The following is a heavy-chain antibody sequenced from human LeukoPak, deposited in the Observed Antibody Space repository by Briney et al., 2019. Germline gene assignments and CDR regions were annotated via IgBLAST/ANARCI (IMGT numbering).Heavy chain of an antibody. V-gene: IGHV3-7*03. D-gene: IGHD3-22*01. CDR1: GFTFSSYA. CDR3: ARGDYFDRAFDV. Sequence: GGSLRLSCAASGFTFSSYAMSWVRQAPGKGLEWVADIKQDGSEKYYVDSVKGRFTISRDNAKNSLYLQMNSLRAEDTAVYYCARGDYFDRAFDVWGQGTTVTVSS. CDR2: IKQDGSEK. J-gene: IGHJ3*01.